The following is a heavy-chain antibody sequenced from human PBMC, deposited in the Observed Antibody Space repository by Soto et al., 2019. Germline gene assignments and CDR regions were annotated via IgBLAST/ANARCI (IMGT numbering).Heavy chain of an antibody. V-gene: IGHV1-2*04. CDR3: GREMGGGYGGIDY. CDR1: GYTFTGYY. J-gene: IGHJ4*02. CDR2: INPNSGGT. D-gene: IGHD5-12*01. Sequence: ASVKVSCKASGYTFTGYYMHWVRQAPGQGLEWMGWINPNSGGTNYAQKFQGWVTMTRDTSISTAYMELSRLRSDDTAVYYCGREMGGGYGGIDYWGQGTLVTVSS.